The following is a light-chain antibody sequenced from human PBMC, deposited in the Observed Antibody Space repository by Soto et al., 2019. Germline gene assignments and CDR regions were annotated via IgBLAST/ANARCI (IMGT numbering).Light chain of an antibody. V-gene: IGLV1-44*01. CDR2: AND. CDR3: QSYDSSLSGSV. CDR1: HSNIGSNR. Sequence: QSVLTQPPSVSGTPGQRVTISCSGSHSNIGSNRVKWYRQFPGMAPSSLIYANDQRPSGVPDRFSGSKSGTSASLAISGPRAEDEADYYCQSYDSSLSGSVFGTGTKVTVL. J-gene: IGLJ1*01.